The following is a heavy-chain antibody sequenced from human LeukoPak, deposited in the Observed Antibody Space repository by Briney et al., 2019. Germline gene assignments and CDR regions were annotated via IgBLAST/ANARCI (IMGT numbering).Heavy chain of an antibody. Sequence: GGSLRLSCAASGFTFSSYTMHWVRQAPGKGLEWVAVISYDGSHKYYADSVKGRFTISRDNSKNTLYLQMNGLRAEDTAVYYCARDNYGSGSYWLQHWGQGTLVTVSS. J-gene: IGHJ1*01. CDR2: ISYDGSHK. V-gene: IGHV3-30-3*01. D-gene: IGHD3-10*01. CDR3: ARDNYGSGSYWLQH. CDR1: GFTFSSYT.